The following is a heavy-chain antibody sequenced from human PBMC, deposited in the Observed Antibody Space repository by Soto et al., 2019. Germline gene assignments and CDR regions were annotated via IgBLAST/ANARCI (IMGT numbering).Heavy chain of an antibody. CDR3: ARGVYYDPEYYFDY. V-gene: IGHV4-39*01. D-gene: IGHD3-22*01. J-gene: IGHJ4*02. CDR2: IYYSGST. Sequence: SETLSLTCTVSGGSISSSSYYWGWIRQPPGKGLEWIGSIYYSGSTYYNPSLKSRVTISVDTSKNQFSLKLSSVTAADTAVYYCARGVYYDPEYYFDYWGQGTLVTVSS. CDR1: GGSISSSSYY.